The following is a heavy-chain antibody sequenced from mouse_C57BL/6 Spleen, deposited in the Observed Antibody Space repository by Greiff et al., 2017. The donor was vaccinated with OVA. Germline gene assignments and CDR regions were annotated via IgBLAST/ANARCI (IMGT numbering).Heavy chain of an antibody. CDR2: IWWDDDK. V-gene: IGHV8-8*01. CDR3: ARMRYYGSSLYAMDY. D-gene: IGHD1-1*01. CDR1: GFSLSTFGMG. Sequence: QVTLKESGPGILQPSQTLSLTCSFSGFSLSTFGMGVGWIRQPSGKGLEWLAHIWWDDDKYYNPALKSRLTISKDTSKNQVFLKIANVDTADTATYYCARMRYYGSSLYAMDYWGQGTSVTVSS. J-gene: IGHJ4*01.